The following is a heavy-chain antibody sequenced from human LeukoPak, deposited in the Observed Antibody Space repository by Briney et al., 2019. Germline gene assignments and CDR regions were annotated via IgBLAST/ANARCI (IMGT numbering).Heavy chain of an antibody. CDR3: ARDRVVAADDFDY. CDR1: GYTFTGYY. Sequence: SCKASGYTFTGYYMHWVRQAPGKGLEWVAVISYDGSNKYYADSVKGRFTISRDNSKNTLYLQMNSLKAEDTAVYYCARDRVVAADDFDYWGQGTLVTVSS. CDR2: ISYDGSNK. D-gene: IGHD2-15*01. J-gene: IGHJ4*02. V-gene: IGHV3-30-3*01.